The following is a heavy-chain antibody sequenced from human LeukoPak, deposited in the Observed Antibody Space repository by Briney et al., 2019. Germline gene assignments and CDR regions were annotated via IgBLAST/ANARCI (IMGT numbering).Heavy chain of an antibody. CDR2: IIPILGIA. J-gene: IGHJ4*02. V-gene: IGHV1-69*04. Sequence: SVKVSSKASGGTFSSYTISWVRQAPGQGLEWMGRIIPILGIANYAQKFQGRVTITADKSTSTAYMELSSLRSEDTAVYYCAREVRATSNFDYWGQGTLVTVSS. CDR1: GGTFSSYT. CDR3: AREVRATSNFDY. D-gene: IGHD1-26*01.